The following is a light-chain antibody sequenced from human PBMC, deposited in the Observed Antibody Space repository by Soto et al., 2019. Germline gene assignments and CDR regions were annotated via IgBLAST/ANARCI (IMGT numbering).Light chain of an antibody. V-gene: IGKV3-20*01. CDR2: GAS. Sequence: EIVLTQSPATLSLSPGERATLSCRASQSVSSNYLAWYQQKPGQAPRLLIYGASTRATGIPDRFSGSGSGTDFTLTISRLEPEDSAVYYCQQYGSSPTWTFGQGTK. CDR3: QQYGSSPTWT. CDR1: QSVSSNY. J-gene: IGKJ1*01.